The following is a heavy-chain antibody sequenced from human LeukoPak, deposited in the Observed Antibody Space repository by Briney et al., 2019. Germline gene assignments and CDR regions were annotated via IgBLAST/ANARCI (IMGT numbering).Heavy chain of an antibody. CDR1: GGSISSDY. J-gene: IGHJ4*02. D-gene: IGHD3-22*01. Sequence: SETLSLTCTASGGSISSDYWSWIRQPPGKGLEWIGYIYYRGSTNYNPSLKSRVTISVDTSKNQFSLKLSSVTAADTAVYYCARLSGYSSGHYYSDYWGQGTLVTVSS. V-gene: IGHV4-59*01. CDR3: ARLSGYSSGHYYSDY. CDR2: IYYRGST.